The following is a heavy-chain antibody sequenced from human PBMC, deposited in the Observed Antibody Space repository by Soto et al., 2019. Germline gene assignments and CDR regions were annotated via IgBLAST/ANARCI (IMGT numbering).Heavy chain of an antibody. CDR2: FDNSDGRT. CDR3: AKVRDTTMDMNFDY. CDR1: GFTFSSYA. D-gene: IGHD5-18*01. Sequence: EVQLLESGGGLVQPGGSLRLSCAASGFTFSSYAMNWVRQAPGKGLEWVSTFDNSDGRTYYSDSVKGRFTISRDNSKNTLFLQKNSLRPEDTDVYYCAKVRDTTMDMNFDYWGQGTLVTVSS. J-gene: IGHJ4*02. V-gene: IGHV3-23*01.